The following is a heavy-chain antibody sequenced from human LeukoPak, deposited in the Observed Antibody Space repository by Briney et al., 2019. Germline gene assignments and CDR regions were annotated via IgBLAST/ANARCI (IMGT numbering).Heavy chain of an antibody. CDR2: ISYDGSDK. CDR1: GFTFSSYG. D-gene: IGHD2-15*01. Sequence: GGSLRLSCVASGFTFSSYGMHWVRQAPGKGLEWVAMISYDGSDKYYAESVKGRFTISRDNSKNTLYLQMNSLRDEDTAMYSCATLLLGVGGDYWGQGTLVSVSS. CDR3: ATLLLGVGGDY. J-gene: IGHJ4*02. V-gene: IGHV3-30*03.